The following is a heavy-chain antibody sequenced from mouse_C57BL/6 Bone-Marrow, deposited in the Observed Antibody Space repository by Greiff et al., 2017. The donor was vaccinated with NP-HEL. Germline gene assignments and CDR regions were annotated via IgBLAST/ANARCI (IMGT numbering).Heavy chain of an antibody. J-gene: IGHJ2*01. CDR1: GYTFTSYW. CDR2: IHPNSGST. CDR3: ARSGGNYYGSRYYFDY. Sequence: QVQLQQPGAELVKPGASVKLSCKASGYTFTSYWMHWVKQRPGQGLEWIGMIHPNSGSTNYNEKFKSKATLPVDKSSSTAYMQLSSLTSEDSAVYYCARSGGNYYGSRYYFDYWGQGTTLTVSS. D-gene: IGHD1-1*01. V-gene: IGHV1-64*01.